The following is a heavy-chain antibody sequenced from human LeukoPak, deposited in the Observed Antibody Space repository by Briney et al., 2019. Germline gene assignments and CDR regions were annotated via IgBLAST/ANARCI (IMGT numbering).Heavy chain of an antibody. CDR2: INSDGNST. J-gene: IGHJ4*02. Sequence: QPGGSLRLSCAASGFTFSSYWMHWVRQTPGKGLVWVSRINSDGNSTRYADSVKGRFTISRDTSKNTMYLQMNSLRAEDTAVYFCARDPGYSYGSAHFDYWGQGTLVTASS. CDR1: GFTFSSYW. CDR3: ARDPGYSYGSAHFDY. D-gene: IGHD5-18*01. V-gene: IGHV3-74*01.